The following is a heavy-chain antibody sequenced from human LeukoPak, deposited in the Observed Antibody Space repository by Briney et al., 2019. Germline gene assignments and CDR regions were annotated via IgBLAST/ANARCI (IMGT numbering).Heavy chain of an antibody. CDR2: ISGSGGST. CDR3: ARDRDIVATYFDY. D-gene: IGHD5-12*01. Sequence: GGTLRLSCAASGFTFSSYGMSWVRQAPGKGLEWVSAISGSGGSTYYADSVKGRFTISRDNSKNTLYLQMNSLRAEDTALYYCARDRDIVATYFDYWGQGTLVTVSS. V-gene: IGHV3-23*01. CDR1: GFTFSSYG. J-gene: IGHJ4*02.